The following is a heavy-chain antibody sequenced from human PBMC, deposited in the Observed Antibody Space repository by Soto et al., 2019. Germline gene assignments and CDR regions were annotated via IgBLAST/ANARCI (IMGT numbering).Heavy chain of an antibody. CDR1: GGSFSGYY. Sequence: SETLSLTCAVYGGSFSGYYWSWIRQPPGKGLEWIGEINHSGSTNYNPSLKSRVTISVDTSKNQFSLKLSSVTAADTAVYYCARGRTSVRFFALWGQGTLVTSPQ. CDR2: INHSGST. D-gene: IGHD3-3*01. V-gene: IGHV4-34*01. J-gene: IGHJ4*02. CDR3: ARGRTSVRFFAL.